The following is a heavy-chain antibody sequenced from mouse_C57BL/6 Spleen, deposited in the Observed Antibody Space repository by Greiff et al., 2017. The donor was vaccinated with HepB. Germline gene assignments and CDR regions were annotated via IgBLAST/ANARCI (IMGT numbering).Heavy chain of an antibody. D-gene: IGHD4-1*01. V-gene: IGHV1-64*01. CDR2: IHPNSGST. Sequence: QVQLQQPGAELVKPGASVKLSCKASGYTFTSYWMHWVKQRPGQGLEWIGMIHPNSGSTNYNEKFKSKATLTVDKSSSTAYMQLSSLTSEDSAVYYCARMGNWDMWYFDVWGTGTTVTVSS. CDR1: GYTFTSYW. CDR3: ARMGNWDMWYFDV. J-gene: IGHJ1*03.